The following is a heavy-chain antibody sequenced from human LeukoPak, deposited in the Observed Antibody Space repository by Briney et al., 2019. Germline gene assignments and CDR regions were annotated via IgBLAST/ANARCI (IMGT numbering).Heavy chain of an antibody. Sequence: GGSLRLSCAASGFTFSTHSMHWVRQAPGKGLEWISYISSSSSAMLYADSVKGRFTISRDNAKSTLYLQMNSLRSEDTAVYYCARGPQRGAAANYYGMDVWGQGTTVTVSS. D-gene: IGHD2-2*01. CDR2: ISSSSSAM. J-gene: IGHJ6*02. V-gene: IGHV3-48*04. CDR1: GFTFSTHS. CDR3: ARGPQRGAAANYYGMDV.